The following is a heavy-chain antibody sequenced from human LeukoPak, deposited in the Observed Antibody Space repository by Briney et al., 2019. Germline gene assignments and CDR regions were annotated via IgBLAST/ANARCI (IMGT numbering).Heavy chain of an antibody. D-gene: IGHD3-10*01. CDR3: AKYELGFLPSDF. J-gene: IGHJ4*02. V-gene: IGHV3-23*01. CDR1: GFTFSSSA. Sequence: GGSLRLSCAASGFTFSSSAMIWVRQAPGKGLEWVSTIRSSGRNTYYAESVRGRFSISRDNSRATLYLQMNSLRAEDTAVYYCAKYELGFLPSDFWGQGTLVTVSS. CDR2: IRSSGRNT.